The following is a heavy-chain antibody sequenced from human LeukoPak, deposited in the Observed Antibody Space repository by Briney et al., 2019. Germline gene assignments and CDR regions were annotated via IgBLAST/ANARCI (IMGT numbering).Heavy chain of an antibody. V-gene: IGHV4-59*08. D-gene: IGHD5-18*01. CDR2: IYYSGST. CDR3: ASGSGHSYGSVNFDY. J-gene: IGHJ4*02. CDR1: GGSISSYY. Sequence: SETLSLTCTVSGGSISSYYWNWIRQPPGKGLEWIGYIYYSGSTNYNPSLKSRVTISVDTSKNQFSLKLSSVTAADTAVYYCASGSGHSYGSVNFDYWGQGTLVTVSS.